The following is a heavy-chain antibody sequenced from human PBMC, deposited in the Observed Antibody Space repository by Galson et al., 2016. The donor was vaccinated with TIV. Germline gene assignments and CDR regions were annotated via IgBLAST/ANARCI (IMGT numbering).Heavy chain of an antibody. CDR3: AKMDSSGFDYVRRFDF. CDR2: ISAGGGRT. D-gene: IGHD3-22*01. J-gene: IGHJ4*02. V-gene: IGHV3-23*01. CDR1: GFTFSSFS. Sequence: SLRLSCAASGFTFSSFSVSWVRQAPGKGLEWVSAISAGGGRTNYADSVKGRFTISRDNPKNTLYPQMSSLRADDTAVYFCAKMDSSGFDYVRRFDFWGQGTLATVSS.